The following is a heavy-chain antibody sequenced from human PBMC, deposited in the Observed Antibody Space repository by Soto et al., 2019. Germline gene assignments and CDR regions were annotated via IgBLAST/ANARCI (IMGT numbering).Heavy chain of an antibody. CDR3: ARVRGREYSSSSGGMDV. V-gene: IGHV4-34*01. Sequence: QVQLQQWGAGLLKPSETLSLTCAVYSVSFSGYYWSWIRQPPGKGLKWIGEINHSGSTNYNPSLKSRVTISLVTSKNQFSLKLSSVTAADTAVYYCARVRGREYSSSSGGMDVWGQGTTVTVSS. CDR1: SVSFSGYY. CDR2: INHSGST. D-gene: IGHD6-6*01. J-gene: IGHJ6*02.